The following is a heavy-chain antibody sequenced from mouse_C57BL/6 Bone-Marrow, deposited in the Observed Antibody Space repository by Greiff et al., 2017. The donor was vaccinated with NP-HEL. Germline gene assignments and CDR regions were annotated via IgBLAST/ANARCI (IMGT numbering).Heavy chain of an antibody. CDR3: ARNHSNGAFAY. CDR1: GYTFTSYW. D-gene: IGHD2-5*01. Sequence: QVQLQQPGAELVMPGASVKLSCKASGYTFTSYWMHWVKQRPGQGLEWIGEIDPSDSYTNYNQKFKGKSTLTVDKSSSTAYMQLSSLTSEDSAVYYCARNHSNGAFAYWGQGTLVTVSA. J-gene: IGHJ3*01. V-gene: IGHV1-69*01. CDR2: IDPSDSYT.